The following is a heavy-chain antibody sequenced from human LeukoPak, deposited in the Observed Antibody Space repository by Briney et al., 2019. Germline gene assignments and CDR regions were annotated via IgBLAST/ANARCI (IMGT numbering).Heavy chain of an antibody. CDR1: GYTFTSYG. CDR2: ISAYNGNT. Sequence: EASVKVSCKASGYTFTSYGISWVRQAPGQGLERMGWISAYNGNTNYAQKLQGRVTMTTDTSTSTAYMELRSLRSDDTAVYYCARDWGQQLPYNWFDPWGQGTLVTVSS. V-gene: IGHV1-18*01. D-gene: IGHD6-13*01. CDR3: ARDWGQQLPYNWFDP. J-gene: IGHJ5*02.